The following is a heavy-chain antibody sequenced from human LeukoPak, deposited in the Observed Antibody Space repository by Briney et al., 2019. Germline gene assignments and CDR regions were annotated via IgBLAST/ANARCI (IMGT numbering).Heavy chain of an antibody. Sequence: PSETLSLTCTVSGGSISSGSYYWSWIRQPAGKGLEWIGRIYTSGSTNYNPSPKSRVTISVDTSKNQFSLKLSSVTAADTAVYYCARERRYDFWSGLGYNWFDPWGQGTLVTVSS. J-gene: IGHJ5*02. V-gene: IGHV4-61*02. D-gene: IGHD3-3*01. CDR1: GGSISSGSYY. CDR2: IYTSGST. CDR3: ARERRYDFWSGLGYNWFDP.